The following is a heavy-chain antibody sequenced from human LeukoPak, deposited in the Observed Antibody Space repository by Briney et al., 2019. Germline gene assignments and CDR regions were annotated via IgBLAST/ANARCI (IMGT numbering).Heavy chain of an antibody. CDR1: GGSISSSGYY. Sequence: PSETLSLTCTVSGGSISSSGYYWGWIRQPPGKGLEWIGSIYYSGSTYYNPSLKSRVTISVDTSKNQFSLKLSSVTAADTAVYYCARQWGDCSSTSCYAVGDYWGQGTLVTVSS. CDR2: IYYSGST. D-gene: IGHD2-2*01. CDR3: ARQWGDCSSTSCYAVGDY. V-gene: IGHV4-39*01. J-gene: IGHJ4*02.